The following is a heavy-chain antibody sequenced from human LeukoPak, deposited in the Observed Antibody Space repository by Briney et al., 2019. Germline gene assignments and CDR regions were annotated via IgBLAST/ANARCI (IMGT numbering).Heavy chain of an antibody. V-gene: IGHV4-59*01. CDR1: GGSISSYY. Sequence: SETLSLTCTVSGGSISSYYWSWIRQPPGKGLEWIGYIYYSGSTNYNPSLKSRVTISVDTSKNQCSLKLSSVTAAATAVYYCARVRYYDFWSGHNFDYWGQGTLVTVSS. CDR3: ARVRYYDFWSGHNFDY. J-gene: IGHJ4*02. D-gene: IGHD3-3*01. CDR2: IYYSGST.